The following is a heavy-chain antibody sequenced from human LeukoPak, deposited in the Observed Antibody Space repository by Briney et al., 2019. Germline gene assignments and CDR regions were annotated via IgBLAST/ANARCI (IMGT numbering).Heavy chain of an antibody. Sequence: GGSLRLSCAASGFDFSTYSIDWVRQAPGKGLEWVSYISSSSSNIYHADSVKGRFTISRDNAKNSLHLQMNSLRAEDTAVYYCARVGRSGWTVDYWGQGTLVSVPS. CDR1: GFDFSTYS. CDR2: ISSSSSNI. V-gene: IGHV3-48*04. J-gene: IGHJ4*02. D-gene: IGHD6-19*01. CDR3: ARVGRSGWTVDY.